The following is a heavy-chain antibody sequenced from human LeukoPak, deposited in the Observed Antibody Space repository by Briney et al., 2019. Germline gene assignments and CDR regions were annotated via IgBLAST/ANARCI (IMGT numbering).Heavy chain of an antibody. CDR3: ARVWADYYDTSGPFDY. CDR2: IYYSGST. J-gene: IGHJ4*02. Sequence: SETLSHTCTVSGGSISSYYWSWIRQPPGKGLEWIGYIYYSGSTNYNPSLKSRVTISVDTSKNQFSLKLSSVTAADTAVYYCARVWADYYDTSGPFDYWGQGTLVTVSS. CDR1: GGSISSYY. D-gene: IGHD3-22*01. V-gene: IGHV4-59*01.